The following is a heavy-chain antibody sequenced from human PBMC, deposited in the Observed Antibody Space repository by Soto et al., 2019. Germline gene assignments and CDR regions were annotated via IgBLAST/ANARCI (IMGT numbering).Heavy chain of an antibody. CDR1: GFIFSNYW. CDR2: MNQDGSEK. CDR3: ARLFSGSYSFEH. V-gene: IGHV3-7*05. D-gene: IGHD1-26*01. J-gene: IGHJ4*02. Sequence: EVQLVESGGGLVQPGGSLRLSCAASGFIFSNYWMSWVRQAPGIGLEWVAYMNQDGSEKYYVDSVKGRFTISRDNAKNSLYLQMNSLRAEDTAVYYCARLFSGSYSFEHWGQGTLVTVSS.